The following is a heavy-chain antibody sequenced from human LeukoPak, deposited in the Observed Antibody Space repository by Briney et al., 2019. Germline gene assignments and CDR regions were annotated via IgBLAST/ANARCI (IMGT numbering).Heavy chain of an antibody. CDR1: GFTVSNNY. V-gene: IGHV3-53*01. Sequence: GGSLRLSCAASGFTVSNNYMSWVRRAAGKGLEWVALIYSGGSTYYADSVKGRFTISRDNSKNTLHLQMNSLRAEDTAVYYCVRNSGELGAWGQGTLVSVSS. CDR2: IYSGGST. J-gene: IGHJ5*02. D-gene: IGHD2-21*01. CDR3: VRNSGELGA.